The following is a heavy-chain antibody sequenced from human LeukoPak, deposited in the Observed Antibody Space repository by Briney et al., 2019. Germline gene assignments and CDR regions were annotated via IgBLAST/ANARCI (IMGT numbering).Heavy chain of an antibody. CDR1: GASINNYY. D-gene: IGHD3/OR15-3a*01. Sequence: SETLSLTCTVSGASINNYYWNWIRQPPGKGLEWLGYISYSGSTNYSPSLRSRVSMSLDTSKNQSSLRLNSVTAADTAVYYCATAMDWASRWYFDLWGRGTLVTVSS. V-gene: IGHV4-59*01. CDR2: ISYSGST. J-gene: IGHJ2*01. CDR3: ATAMDWASRWYFDL.